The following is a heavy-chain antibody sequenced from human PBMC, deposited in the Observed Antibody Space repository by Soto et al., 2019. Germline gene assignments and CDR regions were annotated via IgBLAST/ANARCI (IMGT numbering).Heavy chain of an antibody. J-gene: IGHJ3*02. CDR3: ASYEYSSSPSAFDI. CDR1: GYTFTSYG. V-gene: IGHV1-18*01. CDR2: IGAYNGNT. D-gene: IGHD6-6*01. Sequence: GASVKVSCKASGYTFTSYGISWVRQAPGQGLEWMGWIGAYNGNTNYAQKLQGRVTMTTDTSTSTAYMELRSLRSDDTAVYYCASYEYSSSPSAFDIWGQGTMVTVSS.